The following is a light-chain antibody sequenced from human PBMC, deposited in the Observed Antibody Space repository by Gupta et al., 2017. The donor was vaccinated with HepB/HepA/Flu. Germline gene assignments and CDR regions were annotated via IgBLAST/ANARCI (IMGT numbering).Light chain of an antibody. CDR3: CSYAGDFLWR. CDR2: DVY. V-gene: IGLV2-23*02. J-gene: IGLJ3*02. Sequence: QSALTQPASVSGSPGQSITISCTGTRGDIGSYSLVSWYQQYPGEAPKLLSYDVYKRPSGVSGRVSGSQSGIKASLTISGLQPEDEADYYCCSYAGDFLWRFGGGNQVTVL. CDR1: RGDIGSYSL.